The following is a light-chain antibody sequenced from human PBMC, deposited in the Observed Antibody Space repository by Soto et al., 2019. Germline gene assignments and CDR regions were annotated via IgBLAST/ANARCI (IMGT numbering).Light chain of an antibody. CDR2: XAS. CDR3: QQYSLYWT. Sequence: IRMTQSASTLSASVGDRGTIPCRASQRFXTWLRWYKWKPGKAPKCLINXASILQSGVPSMYSGSGCGTEFTITISSLQPDDVEIYCCQQYSLYWTFGQGTKVDIK. CDR1: QRFXTW. J-gene: IGKJ1*01. V-gene: IGKV1-5*01.